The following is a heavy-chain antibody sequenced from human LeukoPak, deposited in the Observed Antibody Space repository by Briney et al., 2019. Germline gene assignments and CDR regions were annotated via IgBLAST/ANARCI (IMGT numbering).Heavy chain of an antibody. J-gene: IGHJ4*02. V-gene: IGHV4-38-2*01. CDR1: GYSISRGYY. CDR2: IYHIGST. Sequence: SETLSLTCGVSGYSISRGYYWAWIRQPPEKGLKWIGTIYHIGSTYYNPSLESRVTISVDTSKNEFSLNLNSVTAADTAVYYCARAGWIITSGIDYWGQGALVTVSS. CDR3: ARAGWIITSGIDY. D-gene: IGHD1-20*01.